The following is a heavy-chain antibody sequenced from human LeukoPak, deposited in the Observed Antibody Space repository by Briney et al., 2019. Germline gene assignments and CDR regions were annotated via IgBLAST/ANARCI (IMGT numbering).Heavy chain of an antibody. CDR3: ARDRGSRSNSPYYFDY. Sequence: GGSLRLSCAASGFTFRIYELHWFRQAPEKGLEWVSYITSSGDGVYYAHSVRGRFTISRDNAKNSLYLEMNSLRAEDTAVYYCARDRGSRSNSPYYFDYWGQGTLVTVSS. D-gene: IGHD4-11*01. CDR2: ITSSGDGV. J-gene: IGHJ4*02. V-gene: IGHV3-48*03. CDR1: GFTFRIYE.